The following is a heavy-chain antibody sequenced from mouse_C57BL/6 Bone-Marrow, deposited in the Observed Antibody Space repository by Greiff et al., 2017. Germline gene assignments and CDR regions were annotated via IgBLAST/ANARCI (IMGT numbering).Heavy chain of an antibody. V-gene: IGHV1-15*01. CDR1: GYTFTDYE. CDR3: TTDGSSAWYYAMDY. CDR2: IDPETGGT. D-gene: IGHD1-1*01. J-gene: IGHJ4*01. Sequence: QVQLQQSGAELVRPGASVTLSCKASGYTFTDYEMHWVKQTPVHGLEWIGAIDPETGGTAYNQKFKGKAILTADKSSSTAYMELRSLTSEDSAVYYCTTDGSSAWYYAMDYWGQGTSVTVSS.